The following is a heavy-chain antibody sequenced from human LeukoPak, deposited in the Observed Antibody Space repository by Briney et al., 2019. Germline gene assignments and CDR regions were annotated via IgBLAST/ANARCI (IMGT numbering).Heavy chain of an antibody. V-gene: IGHV4-59*11. Sequence: SETLSLSCTVSGGSINSHYCSWIPQPPGKGLEWIGHIYYRGTTKYIPSLKSRVTISLDISKNQFSLKLTSATAADTAVYYCARSVATIVDYYMDVWGNATTVTVSS. CDR1: GGSINSHY. D-gene: IGHD5-24*01. J-gene: IGHJ6*03. CDR2: IYYRGTT. CDR3: ARSVATIVDYYMDV.